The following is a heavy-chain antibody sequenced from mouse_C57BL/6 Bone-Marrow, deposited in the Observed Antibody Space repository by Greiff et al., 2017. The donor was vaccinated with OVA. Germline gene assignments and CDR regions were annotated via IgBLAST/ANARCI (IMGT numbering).Heavy chain of an antibody. CDR2: IYPGSGST. Sequence: QVQLKQPGAELVKPGASVKMSCKASGYTFTSYWITWVKQRPGQGLEWIGDIYPGSGSTNYNEKFKSKATLTVDTSSSTAYMQLSSLTSEDSAVYYCARCPHYCGSSWYFDYWGQGTTLTVSS. CDR1: GYTFTSYW. J-gene: IGHJ2*01. CDR3: ARCPHYCGSSWYFDY. V-gene: IGHV1-55*01. D-gene: IGHD1-1*01.